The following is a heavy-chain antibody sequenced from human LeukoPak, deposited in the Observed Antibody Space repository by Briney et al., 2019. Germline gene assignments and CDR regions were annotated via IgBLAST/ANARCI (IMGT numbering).Heavy chain of an antibody. CDR3: ARVGEKQLVRRWFDP. CDR2: INPNSGGT. D-gene: IGHD6-13*01. V-gene: IGHV1-2*02. CDR1: GYTFTGYY. J-gene: IGHJ5*02. Sequence: ASVKVSCKASGYTFTGYYMHWVRQAPGQGLEWMGWINPNSGGTNYAQKFQGRVTMTRDTSISTAYMELSRLRSDDTAVYYCARVGEKQLVRRWFDPWGQGTLVTVSS.